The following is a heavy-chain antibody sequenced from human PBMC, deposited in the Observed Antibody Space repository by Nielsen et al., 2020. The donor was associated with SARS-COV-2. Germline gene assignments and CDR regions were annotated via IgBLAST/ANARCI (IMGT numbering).Heavy chain of an antibody. J-gene: IGHJ3*02. CDR2: ISAYNGNT. CDR1: GYTFTSYG. V-gene: IGHV1-18*04. Sequence: ASVKVSCKASGYTFTSYGISWVRQAPGQGLEWMGWISAYNGNTNYAQKLQGRVTMTTDTSTGTAYMELRSLRSDDTAVYYCARDAPDYGDYVDAFDIWGQGTMVTVSS. CDR3: ARDAPDYGDYVDAFDI. D-gene: IGHD4-17*01.